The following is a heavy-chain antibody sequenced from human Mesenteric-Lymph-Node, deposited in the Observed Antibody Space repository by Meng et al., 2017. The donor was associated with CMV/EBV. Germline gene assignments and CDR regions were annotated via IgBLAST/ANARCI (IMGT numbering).Heavy chain of an antibody. CDR2: IRPISVDP. D-gene: IGHD3-9*01. Sequence: ASDYPFSVSLLHWLPPSPGQGLYWIEMIRPISVDPTSAHHFQGRITMTRDTSSSTVYMERSSLGSEYTAVYYCARDYVLADYYYFDYCGQGTLVTVSS. V-gene: IGHV1-46*01. CDR1: DYPFSVSL. CDR3: ARDYVLADYYYFDY. J-gene: IGHJ4*02.